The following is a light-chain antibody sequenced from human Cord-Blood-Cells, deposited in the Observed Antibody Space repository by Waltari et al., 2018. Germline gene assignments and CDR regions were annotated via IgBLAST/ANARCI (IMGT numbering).Light chain of an antibody. CDR1: SSNIGAGYD. V-gene: IGLV1-40*01. CDR2: GNI. CDR3: QSYDSSLSGYV. J-gene: IGLJ1*01. Sequence: QSVLTQPPSVSGAPGQRVTIPCTGISSNIGAGYDVHSYQQLPGTAPKLLIYGNINRPSGVPDRFSGSKSGTSASLAITGLQAEDEADYYCQSYDSSLSGYVFGTGTKVTVL.